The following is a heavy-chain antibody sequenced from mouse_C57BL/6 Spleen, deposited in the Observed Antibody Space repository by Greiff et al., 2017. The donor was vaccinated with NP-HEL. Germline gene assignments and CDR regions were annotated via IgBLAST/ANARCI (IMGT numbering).Heavy chain of an antibody. Sequence: EVMLVESGGGLVQPGGSLSLSCAASGFTFTDYYMSWVRQPPGKALEWLGFIRNKANGYTTEYSASVKGRFTISRDNSQSILYLQMNALRAEDSATYYCARLYYYGSSYFDYWGQGTTLTVSS. CDR1: GFTFTDYY. CDR3: ARLYYYGSSYFDY. CDR2: IRNKANGYTT. V-gene: IGHV7-3*01. J-gene: IGHJ2*01. D-gene: IGHD1-1*01.